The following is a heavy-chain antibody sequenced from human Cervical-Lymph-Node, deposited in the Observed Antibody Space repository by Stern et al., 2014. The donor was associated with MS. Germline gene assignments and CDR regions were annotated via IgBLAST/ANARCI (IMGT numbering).Heavy chain of an antibody. CDR2: IYYSGST. V-gene: IGHV4-61*01. CDR1: GGSVSSGSYY. J-gene: IGHJ4*02. Sequence: QLQLQESGPGLVKPSETLSLTCTVSGGSVSSGSYYWSWIRQPPGKGLEWIGYIYYSGSTNYNPSLKSRVTISVDTSKNQFSLKLSSVTAADTAVYYCARGSYDFWSGYHTFDYWGQGTLVTVSS. D-gene: IGHD3-3*01. CDR3: ARGSYDFWSGYHTFDY.